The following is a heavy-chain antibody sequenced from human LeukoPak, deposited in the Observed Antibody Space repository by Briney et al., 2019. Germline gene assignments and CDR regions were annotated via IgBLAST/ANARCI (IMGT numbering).Heavy chain of an antibody. Sequence: PSETLSLTCTVSGGSISSGDYYWSWIRQPPGKGLEWIGYIFYTGSTNYNPSLESRVTISLDTFKNRFSLNLSSVTAADTAVYYCARDRGIVAVGQSYGMDVWGQGTTVTVSS. CDR3: ARDRGIVAVGQSYGMDV. CDR1: GGSISSGDYY. J-gene: IGHJ6*01. CDR2: IFYTGST. V-gene: IGHV4-61*08. D-gene: IGHD1-26*01.